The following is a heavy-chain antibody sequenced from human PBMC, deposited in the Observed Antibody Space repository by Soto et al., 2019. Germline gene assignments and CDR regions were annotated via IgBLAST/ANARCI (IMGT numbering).Heavy chain of an antibody. J-gene: IGHJ4*02. V-gene: IGHV1-18*04. CDR3: ARTLTSGWQVVDY. Sequence: GASVKVSCKASGYTFTSYYMHWVRQAPGQGLEWMGWISAYDGNTNYAQKLQGRVTMTTDTSTSTAYMELRSLRSDDTAVYYCARTLTSGWQVVDYWGQGTLVTVSS. CDR2: ISAYDGNT. CDR1: GYTFTSYY. D-gene: IGHD6-19*01.